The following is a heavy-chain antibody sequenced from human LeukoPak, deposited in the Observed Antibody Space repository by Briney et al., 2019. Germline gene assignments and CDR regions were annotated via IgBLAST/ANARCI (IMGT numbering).Heavy chain of an antibody. V-gene: IGHV5-51*01. J-gene: IGHJ4*02. Sequence: KPWESLKLSCKASGYSFTTKWIAWVRQMPRKGLECMGIIYPRDSDTRYSPTSQGQVTSPSDKSISTASLQWSSLKASDTAIYYGAKQYSVFVYCGEGTLVTASS. D-gene: IGHD2-21*01. CDR1: GYSFTTKW. CDR2: IYPRDSDT. CDR3: AKQYSVFVY.